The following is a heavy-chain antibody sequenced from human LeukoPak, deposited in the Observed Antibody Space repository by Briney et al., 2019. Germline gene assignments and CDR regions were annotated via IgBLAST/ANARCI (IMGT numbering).Heavy chain of an antibody. J-gene: IGHJ4*02. Sequence: GGSLRLSCAASKFTFSGYWMSWVRQAPGKGLEWVACISQDGSEERYVASVKGRFTISRDNAKDSLYLQMNSLRDEDTAVYYCAREKPMIADYWGQGALVTVSS. CDR1: KFTFSGYW. CDR2: ISQDGSEE. V-gene: IGHV3-7*01. D-gene: IGHD3-22*01. CDR3: AREKPMIADY.